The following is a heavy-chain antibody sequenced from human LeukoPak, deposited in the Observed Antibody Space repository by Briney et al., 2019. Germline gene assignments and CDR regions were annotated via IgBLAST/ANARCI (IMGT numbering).Heavy chain of an antibody. V-gene: IGHV3-21*01. J-gene: IGHJ4*02. D-gene: IGHD3-22*01. CDR3: ARGEYYDSSGYDY. Sequence: GGSLRLSCAASGFSFSNYWMHWVRQAPGKGLEWVSSISSSSSYIYYADSVKGRFTISRDNAKNSLYLQMNSLRAEDTAVYYCARGEYYDSSGYDYWGQGTLVTVSS. CDR1: GFSFSNYW. CDR2: ISSSSSYI.